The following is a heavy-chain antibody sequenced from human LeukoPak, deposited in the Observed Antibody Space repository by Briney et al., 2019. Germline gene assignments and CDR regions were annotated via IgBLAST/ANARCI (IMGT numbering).Heavy chain of an antibody. CDR1: GFPFSSHG. J-gene: IGHJ4*02. D-gene: IGHD3-22*01. CDR3: AKDGAWLRFDD. V-gene: IGHV3-23*01. Sequence: GGSLRLSCAGSGFPFSSHGMNWVRQAPGKGLEWVSGISPGGGPTYYADSVKGRFTISRDDPKNTLYLQMENLRAEDTAVYYCAKDGAWLRFDDWGQGILVTVSS. CDR2: ISPGGGPT.